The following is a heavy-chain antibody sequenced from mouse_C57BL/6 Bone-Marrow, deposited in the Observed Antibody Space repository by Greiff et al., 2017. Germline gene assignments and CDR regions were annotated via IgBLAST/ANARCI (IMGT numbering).Heavy chain of an antibody. Sequence: QVQLKQPGAELVKPGASVQLSCKASGYTFTSYWMHWVKQRPGRGLEWIGRIDPNSGGTKYNEKFKSKATLTVDKPSSTAYMQLSSLTSEDSAVYYCARPSGLLYYYAMDYWGQGTSVTVSS. D-gene: IGHD2-1*01. J-gene: IGHJ4*01. CDR1: GYTFTSYW. CDR3: ARPSGLLYYYAMDY. CDR2: IDPNSGGT. V-gene: IGHV1-72*01.